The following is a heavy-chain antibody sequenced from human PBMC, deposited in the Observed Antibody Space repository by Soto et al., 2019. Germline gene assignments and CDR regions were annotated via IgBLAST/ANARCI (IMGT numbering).Heavy chain of an antibody. CDR2: ISAYNGNT. J-gene: IGHJ4*02. CDR3: AREPLRFLEWLLYLDY. D-gene: IGHD3-3*01. Sequence: EASVKVSCKASGYTFTSYGISWVRQAPGQGLEWMGWISAYNGNTNYAQKLQGRGTMTTDTSTSTAYMELRSLRSDDTAVYYCAREPLRFLEWLLYLDYWGQGTLVTVSS. V-gene: IGHV1-18*04. CDR1: GYTFTSYG.